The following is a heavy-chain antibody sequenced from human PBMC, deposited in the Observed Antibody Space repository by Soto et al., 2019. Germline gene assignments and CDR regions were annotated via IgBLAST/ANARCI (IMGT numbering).Heavy chain of an antibody. D-gene: IGHD2-2*01. CDR2: ISSSSSYI. V-gene: IGHV3-21*01. CDR3: ARTYCSSTSCYFDY. CDR1: GSTFSSYS. Sequence: TGGSLRLSCAASGSTFSSYSMNWVRQAPGKGLEWVSSISSSSSYIYYADSVKGRFTISRDNAKNSLYLQMNSLRAEDTAVYYCARTYCSSTSCYFDYWGQGTLVTVSS. J-gene: IGHJ4*02.